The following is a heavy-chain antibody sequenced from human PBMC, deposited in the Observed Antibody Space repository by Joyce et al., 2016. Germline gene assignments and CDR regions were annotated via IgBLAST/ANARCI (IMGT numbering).Heavy chain of an antibody. D-gene: IGHD5-18*01. CDR3: ARHRWVQLWLPFDY. CDR2: IYYSGST. V-gene: IGHV4-39*01. CDR1: GGSISRSSDY. Sequence: QLQLQESGPGLVKPSETLSLTCTVSGGSISRSSDYWGWIRQPPGKGLEWIGSIYYSGSTCYNPSLKSRLTIAVDTSKNQFSLKLSSVTAADTAVYYCARHRWVQLWLPFDYWGQGALVTVSS. J-gene: IGHJ4*02.